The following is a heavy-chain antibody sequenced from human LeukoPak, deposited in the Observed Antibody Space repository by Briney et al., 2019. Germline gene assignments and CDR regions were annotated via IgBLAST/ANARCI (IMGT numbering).Heavy chain of an antibody. J-gene: IGHJ5*02. CDR1: GGSISSSNW. CDR2: IYHSGST. CDR3: ARDIHSRYYDFWSGYSQANWFDP. Sequence: PSETLSLTCAVSGGSISSSNWWSWVRQPPGKGLEWIGEIYHSGSTNYNPSLKSRVTISVDKSKNQFSLKLSSVTAADTAVYYCARDIHSRYYDFWSGYSQANWFDPWGQGTLVTVSS. V-gene: IGHV4-4*02. D-gene: IGHD3-3*01.